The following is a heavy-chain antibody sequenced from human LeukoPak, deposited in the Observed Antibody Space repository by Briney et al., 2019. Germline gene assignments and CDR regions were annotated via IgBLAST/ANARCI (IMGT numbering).Heavy chain of an antibody. CDR2: INAGNGNT. Sequence: ASVKVSCKASGYTFTSYAMHWVRQAPGQRLEWMGWINAGNGNTKYSQKFRGRVTITRDTSASTAYMELSSLRSEDTAVYYCAREILVRGVIGYYGMDVWGQGTTVTVSS. D-gene: IGHD3-10*01. CDR1: GYTFTSYA. V-gene: IGHV1-3*01. CDR3: AREILVRGVIGYYGMDV. J-gene: IGHJ6*02.